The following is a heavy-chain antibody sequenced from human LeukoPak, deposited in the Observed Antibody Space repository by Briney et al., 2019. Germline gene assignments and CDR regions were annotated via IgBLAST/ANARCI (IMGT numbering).Heavy chain of an antibody. V-gene: IGHV3-30*02. CDR3: AKSSYYYESSGYSAPDL. CDR2: IRYDGSNK. Sequence: PGGSLRLSCAASGFTFSSYGMHWVRQAPGKGLEWVAFIRYDGSNKCYADSVKGRFTISRDNSKNTLYLQMNSLRAEDTAVYYCAKSSYYYESSGYSAPDLWGRGTLVTVSS. D-gene: IGHD3-22*01. J-gene: IGHJ2*01. CDR1: GFTFSSYG.